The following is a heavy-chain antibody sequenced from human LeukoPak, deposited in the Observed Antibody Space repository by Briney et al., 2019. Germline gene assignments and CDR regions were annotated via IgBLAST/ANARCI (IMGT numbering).Heavy chain of an antibody. CDR2: IYYSGST. D-gene: IGHD4/OR15-4a*01. J-gene: IGHJ4*02. CDR3: ARACGATETRLYYFDY. V-gene: IGHV4-39*07. CDR1: GGSISSSSYY. Sequence: SETLSLTCTVSGGSISSSSYYWGWLRQPPGKGLEWIGSIYYSGSTYYNPSLKSRVTISVDTSKNQFSLKLSSVTAADTAVYYCARACGATETRLYYFDYWGQGTLVTVSS.